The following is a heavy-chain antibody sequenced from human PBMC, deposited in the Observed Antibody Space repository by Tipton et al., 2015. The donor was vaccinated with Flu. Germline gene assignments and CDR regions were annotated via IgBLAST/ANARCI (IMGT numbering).Heavy chain of an antibody. CDR3: ARGPYYDSSGGHDY. CDR1: GGSISSGGYY. D-gene: IGHD3-22*01. CDR2: IYYSGST. V-gene: IGHV4-31*03. Sequence: LRLPCTVSGGSISSGGYYWSRIRQHPGKGLEWIGYIYYSGSTYYNPSLKSRVTISVYTSKNQFSLKLSSVTAADTAVYYCARGPYYDSSGGHDYWGQGTLVTVSS. J-gene: IGHJ4*02.